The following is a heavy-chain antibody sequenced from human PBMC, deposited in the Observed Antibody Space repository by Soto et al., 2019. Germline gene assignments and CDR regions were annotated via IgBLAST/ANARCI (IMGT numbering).Heavy chain of an antibody. CDR1: GFTFRRHG. J-gene: IGHJ5*02. Sequence: QEQLVESGGGVVQPGMSLRLSCEGSGFTFRRHGMHWVRQSPGKGLEWLAVIWSDGSEQYYADSVKGRFTISRDTSKNMLYLQLNTLTVEDTAVYYCARWSNHKVVDPWGQGTMVTVS. CDR2: IWSDGSEQ. D-gene: IGHD2-8*02. V-gene: IGHV3-33*03. CDR3: ARWSNHKVVDP.